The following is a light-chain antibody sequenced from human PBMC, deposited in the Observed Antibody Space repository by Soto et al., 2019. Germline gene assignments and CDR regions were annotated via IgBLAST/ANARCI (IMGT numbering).Light chain of an antibody. Sequence: EIVLTQCPGTLYLSPGERATLSCRASQSVSSSYLAWYQQKPGQAPRLLIYGASSRATGIPDRFSGSVSGKDFTLTISRLEPEDFAVYYWQQYRRTFGRGTKVDIK. CDR2: GAS. CDR3: QQYRRT. J-gene: IGKJ1*01. V-gene: IGKV3-20*01. CDR1: QSVSSSY.